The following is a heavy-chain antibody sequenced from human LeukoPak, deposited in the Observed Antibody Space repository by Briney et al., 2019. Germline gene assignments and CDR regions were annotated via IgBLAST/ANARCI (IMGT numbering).Heavy chain of an antibody. CDR3: ARGSYGSGSYNWFDP. CDR1: GPTFSSHD. D-gene: IGHD3-10*01. V-gene: IGHV3-48*03. CDR2: ISSSGSTI. Sequence: GGSLRLSCVDSGPTFSSHDMNWVRQAPGKGPEWVAYISSSGSTIYYADSVKGRFTISRDNAKYSLYLQMNSLRGEDTAVYYCARGSYGSGSYNWFDPWGQGTLVTVSS. J-gene: IGHJ5*02.